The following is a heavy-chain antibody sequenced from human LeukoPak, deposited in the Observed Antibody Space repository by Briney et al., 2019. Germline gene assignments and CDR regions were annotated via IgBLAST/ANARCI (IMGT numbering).Heavy chain of an antibody. V-gene: IGHV3-9*01. CDR3: AKDIQDTAMAAGFDY. CDR1: GFTFDDYA. CDR2: ISWNSGSI. J-gene: IGHJ4*02. Sequence: PGRSLRLSCAASGFTFDDYAMHWVRQAPGKGLEWVSGISWNSGSIGYADSVKGRFTISRDNAKNSLYLQMNSLRAEDTALNYCAKDIQDTAMAAGFDYWGQGTLVTVSS. D-gene: IGHD5-18*01.